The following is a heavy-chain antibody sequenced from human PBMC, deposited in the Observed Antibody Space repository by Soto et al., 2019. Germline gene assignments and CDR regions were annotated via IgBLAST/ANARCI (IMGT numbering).Heavy chain of an antibody. J-gene: IGHJ5*02. V-gene: IGHV4-4*07. Sequence: QVQLLESGPGLVKPSETLSLTCSVSLDSISNSYWTWIRQPAGKGLEWIGHIYSSGNANYNPSLKSRVTMSLDTSKNQFSLSLKSVTAEDTAIYYCAKGRGFYSDNYFDPWGQGTQVTVSS. CDR3: AKGRGFYSDNYFDP. CDR2: IYSSGNA. CDR1: LDSISNSY. D-gene: IGHD3-22*01.